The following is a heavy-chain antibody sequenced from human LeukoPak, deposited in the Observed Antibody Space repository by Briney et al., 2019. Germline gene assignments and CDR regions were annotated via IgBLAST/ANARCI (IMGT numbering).Heavy chain of an antibody. CDR3: ARDRGYYDSSGYYHGD. D-gene: IGHD3-22*01. CDR1: GFTFSDYY. Sequence: GESLRLSCAAAGFTFSDYYMSWIRQAPGKGLGWVSYISSSSSYTNYADSVKGRFTISRDNAKNSLYLQMNSLRAEDTAVYYCARDRGYYDSSGYYHGDWGQGTLVTVSS. J-gene: IGHJ4*02. V-gene: IGHV3-11*05. CDR2: ISSSSSYT.